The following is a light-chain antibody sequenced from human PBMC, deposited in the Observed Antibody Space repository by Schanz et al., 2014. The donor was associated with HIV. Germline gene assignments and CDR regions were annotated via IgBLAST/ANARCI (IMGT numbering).Light chain of an antibody. CDR3: ATWDDSLNGWV. J-gene: IGLJ3*02. CDR1: SSDIGAYNY. V-gene: IGLV2-14*03. CDR2: DVN. Sequence: QSVLIQPASVSGSPGQSITISCTGTSSDIGAYNYVSWYQQHPGKAPKLMIYDVNIRPSGVSNRFSGSKSGNTASLTISGLQAEDEADFYCATWDDSLNGWVFGGGTKLTVL.